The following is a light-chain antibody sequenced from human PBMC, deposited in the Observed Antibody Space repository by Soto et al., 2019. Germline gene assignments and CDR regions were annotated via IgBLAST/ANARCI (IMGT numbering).Light chain of an antibody. J-gene: IGKJ1*01. CDR1: QSISSW. CDR3: QQYNSYSRT. Sequence: DIQMTQSPSTLSASLRYRVTITCRASQSISSWLAWYQQKPGKAPKLLIYKASSLESGVPSRFSGSGSGTEFTLTISSLQPDDFATYYCQQYNSYSRTFGQGTK. CDR2: KAS. V-gene: IGKV1-5*03.